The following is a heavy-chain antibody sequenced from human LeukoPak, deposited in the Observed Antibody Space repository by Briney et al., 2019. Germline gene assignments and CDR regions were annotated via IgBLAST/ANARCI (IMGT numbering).Heavy chain of an antibody. CDR1: GGSISSGGYS. CDR3: ARLYYDFWSGYSSGAFDI. CDR2: IYHSGST. J-gene: IGHJ3*02. Sequence: PSQTLSLTCAVSGGSISSGGYSRSWIRQPPGKGLEWIGYIYHSGSTYYNPSLKSRVTISVDRSKNQFSLKLSSVTAADTAVYYCARLYYDFWSGYSSGAFDIWGQGTMVTVSS. V-gene: IGHV4-30-2*01. D-gene: IGHD3-3*01.